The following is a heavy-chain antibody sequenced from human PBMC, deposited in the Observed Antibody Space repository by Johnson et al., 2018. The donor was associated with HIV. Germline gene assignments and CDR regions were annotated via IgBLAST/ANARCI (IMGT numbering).Heavy chain of an antibody. CDR2: INWNGGTI. CDR1: GFTFDDYG. D-gene: IGHD3-10*01. V-gene: IGHV3-20*04. J-gene: IGHJ3*02. CDR3: AKDSSVLLCFDI. Sequence: VLLVESGGGVVRPGGSLRLSCAASGFTFDDYGMSWVRQAPGKGLEWVSGINWNGGTIYYADSVKGRFTISRDNSKNTLYLQMNSLRAEDTAVYYCAKDSSVLLCFDIWGQGTMVTVSS.